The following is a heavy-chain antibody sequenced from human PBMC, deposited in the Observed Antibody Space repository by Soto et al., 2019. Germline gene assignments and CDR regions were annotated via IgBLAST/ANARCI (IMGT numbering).Heavy chain of an antibody. CDR1: GGSISTDNW. J-gene: IGHJ4*02. Sequence: QVQLQESGPGLVEPSGTLSLTCTVSGGSISTDNWWSWVRQPPGKGLEWIGETYHSGSTHYNPSLKSRVTISVDNSTHQFSLTLSSTTAADTGVYYCAKDIHWGRGYWGQGTLVTVSS. CDR3: AKDIHWGRGY. V-gene: IGHV4-4*02. D-gene: IGHD7-27*01. CDR2: TYHSGST.